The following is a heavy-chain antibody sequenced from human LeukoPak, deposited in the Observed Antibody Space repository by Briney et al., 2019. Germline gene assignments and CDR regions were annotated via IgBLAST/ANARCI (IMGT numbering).Heavy chain of an antibody. V-gene: IGHV6-1*01. Sequence: SQTLSLTCAISGDSVSSNSVAWNWIRQSPSRGLEWLGRAKYRSKWYNEYAVSMKSRIIISTDTSKNQFSLQLNSVTPDDTAVYYCSRGSWFDPWGQGTLVTVSS. J-gene: IGHJ5*02. CDR2: AKYRSKWYN. CDR3: SRGSWFDP. CDR1: GDSVSSNSVA.